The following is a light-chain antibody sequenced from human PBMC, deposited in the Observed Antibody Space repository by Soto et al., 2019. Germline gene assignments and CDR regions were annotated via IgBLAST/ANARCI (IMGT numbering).Light chain of an antibody. CDR3: QQFNTSPWT. CDR1: QSVSIW. V-gene: IGKV1-5*03. J-gene: IGKJ1*01. Sequence: DIQMTQSPSTLSASEGDRVTISCRASQSVSIWLAWYQQKPGRAPKLLIYKSSILESGDPSRFSGSGSGTEFTLTISSLQPDDFATYYCQQFNTSPWTFGQGTKVDIK. CDR2: KSS.